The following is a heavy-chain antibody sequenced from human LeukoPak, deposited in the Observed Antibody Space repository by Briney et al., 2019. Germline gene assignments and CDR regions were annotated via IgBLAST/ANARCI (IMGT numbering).Heavy chain of an antibody. CDR2: IYHAGST. CDR1: GGSISSGGFY. J-gene: IGHJ5*02. Sequence: PSETLSLTYTVSGGSISSGGFYWGWIRQSPGKGLEWIGYIYHAGSTCYNPSLKSRVTISVDTSKNQFSLKLSSVTAADTAVYYCARRTPRGYNWFDPWGQGTLVTVSS. V-gene: IGHV4-30-2*06. CDR3: ARRTPRGYNWFDP. D-gene: IGHD1-14*01.